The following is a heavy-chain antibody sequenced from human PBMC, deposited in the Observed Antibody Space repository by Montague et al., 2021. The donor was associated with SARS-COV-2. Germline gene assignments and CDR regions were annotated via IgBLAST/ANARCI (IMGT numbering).Heavy chain of an antibody. D-gene: IGHD1-26*01. CDR3: ARSGQPAGNYAPLGYYGLDV. V-gene: IGHV2-70*19. Sequence: PALVKPTQTLTLTCTFSGFSLSPSGVGVGWARQPPGKAPEWLARIDWDDDKHYNASLKTRLTISKDTSKNHVVLTMTNMDPVDTGTYYCARSGQPAGNYAPLGYYGLDVWGRGTTVIVSS. CDR2: IDWDDDK. CDR1: GFSLSPSGVG. J-gene: IGHJ6*02.